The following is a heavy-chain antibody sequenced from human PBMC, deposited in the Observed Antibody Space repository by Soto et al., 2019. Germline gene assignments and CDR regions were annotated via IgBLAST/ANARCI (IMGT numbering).Heavy chain of an antibody. V-gene: IGHV1-69*13. CDR2: IIPIFGTA. CDR3: ARVMTRTTVMDYYYYYGMDV. CDR1: GGTFSSYA. D-gene: IGHD4-17*01. Sequence: ASVKVSCKASGGTFSSYAISWVRQAPGQGLEWMGGIIPIFGTANYAQKFQGRVTITADESTSTAYMELSSLRSEDTAVYYCARVMTRTTVMDYYYYYGMDVWGQGTTVTVSS. J-gene: IGHJ6*02.